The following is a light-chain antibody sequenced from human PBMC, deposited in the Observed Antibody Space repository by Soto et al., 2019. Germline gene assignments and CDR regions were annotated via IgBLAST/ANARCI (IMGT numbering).Light chain of an antibody. V-gene: IGKV3-20*01. CDR2: GAS. J-gene: IGKJ4*01. Sequence: EIVLTQSPGTLSLSPGERATLSCRASQSVGRNYLAWYQQKPGQAPRLLIYGASSRATGIPDRFSGSGSGTDFTLTLSRLGPEDFAVYYCQQYASSPLTSGGGTKGEIK. CDR3: QQYASSPLT. CDR1: QSVGRNY.